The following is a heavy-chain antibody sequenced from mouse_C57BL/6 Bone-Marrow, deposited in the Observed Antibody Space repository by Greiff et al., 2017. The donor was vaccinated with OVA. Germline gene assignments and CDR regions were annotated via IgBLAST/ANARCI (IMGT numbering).Heavy chain of an antibody. Sequence: VQLQQSGPGLVQPSQSLSITCTVSGFSLTSYGVHWVRQSQGKGLEWLGVIWSGGSTDYNAAFISRLSISKDNSKSQVFFKMNSLQADDTAIYYCASWDIYAMDYWGQGTSVTVSS. CDR3: ASWDIYAMDY. D-gene: IGHD4-1*01. J-gene: IGHJ4*01. CDR1: GFSLTSYG. V-gene: IGHV2-2*01. CDR2: IWSGGST.